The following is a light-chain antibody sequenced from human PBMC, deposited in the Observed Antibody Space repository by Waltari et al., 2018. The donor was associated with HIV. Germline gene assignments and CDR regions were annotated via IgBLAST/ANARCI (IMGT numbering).Light chain of an antibody. CDR1: NSNIGSPYD. CDR2: ANN. J-gene: IGLJ3*02. V-gene: IGLV1-40*01. Sequence: QSVLTPPPSVSGAPGQRVTISCTGSNSNIGSPYDVHWYQLLPGKAPKLLIYANNNRPSGVPDRFSGSKSGASASLAITGLQAEDEADYSCQSYDSRLSAWVFGGGTKVTVL. CDR3: QSYDSRLSAWV.